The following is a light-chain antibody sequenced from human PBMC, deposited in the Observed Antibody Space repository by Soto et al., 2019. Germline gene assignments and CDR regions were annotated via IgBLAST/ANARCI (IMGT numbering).Light chain of an antibody. V-gene: IGKV3-15*01. CDR1: QSVSGN. CDR2: GAT. CDR3: QQYNNWPPWT. Sequence: EIVMTQSPATLSVSPGERATLSCRASQSVSGNLAWYQQKPGQAPRLLIYGATTRATGIPARFSGSGSGTEFTLTISSLQSEDFAVYYCQQYNNWPPWTFGQGTKVEIK. J-gene: IGKJ1*01.